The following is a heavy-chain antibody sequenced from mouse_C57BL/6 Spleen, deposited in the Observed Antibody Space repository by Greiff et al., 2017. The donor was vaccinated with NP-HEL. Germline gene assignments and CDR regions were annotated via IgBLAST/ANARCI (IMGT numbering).Heavy chain of an antibody. D-gene: IGHD1-1*01. V-gene: IGHV3-6*01. J-gene: IGHJ2*01. CDR2: ISYDGSN. Sequence: EVKLQESGPGLVKPSQSLSLTCSVTGYSITSGYYWNWIRQFPGNKLEWMGYISYDGSNNYNPSLKNRISITRDTSKNQFFLKLNSVTTEDTATYYCARDGHYYGSSYEGGYFDYWGQGTTLTVSS. CDR3: ARDGHYYGSSYEGGYFDY. CDR1: GYSITSGYY.